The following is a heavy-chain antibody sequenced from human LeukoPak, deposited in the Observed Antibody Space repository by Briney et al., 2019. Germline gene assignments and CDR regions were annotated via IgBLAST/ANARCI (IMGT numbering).Heavy chain of an antibody. CDR1: GGTISSYY. Sequence: PSETLSLTCSVSGGTISSYYWSWIRQPPGKGREWIGYIYYSGSTNYNPSLKSRVTISVDTSKNQFSLKLSSVTAADTAVYYCAKDPRGWQLVRKVVWGKGTTVTVSS. CDR2: IYYSGST. CDR3: AKDPRGWQLVRKVV. J-gene: IGHJ6*04. D-gene: IGHD6-6*01. V-gene: IGHV4-59*01.